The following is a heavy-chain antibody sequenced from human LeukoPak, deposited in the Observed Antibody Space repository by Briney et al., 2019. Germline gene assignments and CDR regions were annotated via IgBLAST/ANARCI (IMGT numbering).Heavy chain of an antibody. CDR1: GYSISSGYY. CDR2: IYHSGST. D-gene: IGHD1-26*01. V-gene: IGHV4-38-2*02. J-gene: IGHJ4*02. Sequence: PSETLSLTCTVSGYSISSGYYWGWIRQPPGKGLEWIGSIYHSGSTYYNPSLKSRVTISVDTSKNQFSLKLSSVTAADAAVFYCARQVLEEYSAYFDYWGQGTLVTVSS. CDR3: ARQVLEEYSAYFDY.